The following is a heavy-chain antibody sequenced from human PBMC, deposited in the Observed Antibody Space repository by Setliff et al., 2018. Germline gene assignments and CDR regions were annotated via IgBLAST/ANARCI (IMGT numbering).Heavy chain of an antibody. J-gene: IGHJ4*02. D-gene: IGHD3-22*01. CDR3: ARGPDYYANSGFYRIDY. Sequence: ASVKVCCKASGGTVTSFAISWVRQAPGQGLEWMGGVMPIFGTTNYAQKFQGRVTLAADYMELSSLTSEDTAVYYCARGPDYYANSGFYRIDYWGQGTLVTVSS. CDR1: GGTVTSFA. CDR2: VMPIFGTT. V-gene: IGHV1-69*13.